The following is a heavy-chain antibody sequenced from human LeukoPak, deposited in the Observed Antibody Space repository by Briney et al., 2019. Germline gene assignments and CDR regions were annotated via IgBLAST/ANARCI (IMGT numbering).Heavy chain of an antibody. V-gene: IGHV4-34*01. J-gene: IGHJ4*02. CDR3: ARRQVFDNWNYSNPYYFDY. CDR2: INHDGYT. Sequence: SETLSLTCAVYGGSFSDYYWNWIRQPPGKGLEWIGEINHDGYTNYNPSLKSRVTISVDTSKNQFSLKLSSVTAADTAVYYCARRQVFDNWNYSNPYYFDYWGQGTLVTVSS. CDR1: GGSFSDYY. D-gene: IGHD1-7*01.